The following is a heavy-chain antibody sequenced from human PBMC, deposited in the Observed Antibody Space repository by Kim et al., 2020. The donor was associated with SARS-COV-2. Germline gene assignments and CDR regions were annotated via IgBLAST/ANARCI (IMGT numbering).Heavy chain of an antibody. Sequence: SETLSLTCTVSGGSISSGGYYWSWIRQHPGKGLEWIGYIYYSGSTYYNPSLKSRVTISVDTSKNQFSLKLSSVTAADTAVYYCARADILTGYYNYYFDYWGQGTLVTVSS. D-gene: IGHD3-9*01. CDR1: GGSISSGGYY. J-gene: IGHJ4*02. CDR3: ARADILTGYYNYYFDY. V-gene: IGHV4-31*03. CDR2: IYYSGST.